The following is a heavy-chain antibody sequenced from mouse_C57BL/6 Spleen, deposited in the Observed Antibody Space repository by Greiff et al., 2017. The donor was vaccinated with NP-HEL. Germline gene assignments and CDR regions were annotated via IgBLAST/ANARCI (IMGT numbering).Heavy chain of an antibody. CDR1: GFNIKDYY. CDR3: ASSIYYGNYVYAMDY. J-gene: IGHJ4*01. D-gene: IGHD2-1*01. CDR2: IDPEDGET. V-gene: IGHV14-2*01. Sequence: EVKLQESGAELVKPGASVKLSCTASGFNIKDYYMHWVKQRTEQGLEWIGRIDPEDGETKYAPKFQGKATITADTSSNTAYLQLSSLTSEDTAVYYCASSIYYGNYVYAMDYWGQGTSVTVSS.